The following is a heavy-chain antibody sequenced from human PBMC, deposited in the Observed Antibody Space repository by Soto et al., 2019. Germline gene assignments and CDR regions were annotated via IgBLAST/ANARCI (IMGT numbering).Heavy chain of an antibody. CDR2: IWYDGSNK. CDR1: GFTFSSYG. D-gene: IGHD6-13*01. CDR3: ARDRAAPGRAHYYYYYGMDV. J-gene: IGHJ6*02. Sequence: PGGSLRLSCAASGFTFSSYGMHWVRQAPGKGLEWVAVIWYDGSNKYYADSVKGRFTISRDNSKNTLYLQMNSLRAEDTAVYYCARDRAAPGRAHYYYYYGMDVWGQGTTVTVSS. V-gene: IGHV3-33*01.